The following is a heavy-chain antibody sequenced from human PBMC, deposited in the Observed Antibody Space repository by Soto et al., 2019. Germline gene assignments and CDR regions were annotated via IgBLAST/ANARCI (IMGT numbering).Heavy chain of an antibody. CDR3: ARGPPGPYSSSSD. CDR1: GGSFSGYY. D-gene: IGHD6-6*01. CDR2: INHSGST. J-gene: IGHJ4*02. Sequence: SETLSLTCAVYGGSFSGYYWSWIRQPPGKGLEWIGEINHSGSTNYNPSLKSRVTISVDTSKNQFSLKLSSVTAADTAVYYCARGPPGPYSSSSDWGQGTLVTVSS. V-gene: IGHV4-34*01.